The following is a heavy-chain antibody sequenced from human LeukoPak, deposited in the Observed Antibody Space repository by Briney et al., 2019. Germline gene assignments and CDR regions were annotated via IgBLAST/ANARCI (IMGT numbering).Heavy chain of an antibody. CDR1: DGSISSNSYY. D-gene: IGHD1-26*01. CDR2: IYYSGNT. V-gene: IGHV4-39*07. Sequence: SETLSLTCTVSDGSISSNSYYWGWIRQPPGKGLEWIANIYYSGNTYYNPSLKSRVTISVDTSKNQFSLKLRSVTAADTAVYYCAREFSDSGSFLDYWGQGTLVTVSS. CDR3: AREFSDSGSFLDY. J-gene: IGHJ4*02.